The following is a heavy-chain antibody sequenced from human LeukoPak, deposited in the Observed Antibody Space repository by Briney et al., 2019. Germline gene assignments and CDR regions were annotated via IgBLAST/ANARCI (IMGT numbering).Heavy chain of an antibody. CDR3: ARGLYGYGHTFDY. V-gene: IGHV1-8*01. CDR1: GYTFTSYD. J-gene: IGHJ4*02. D-gene: IGHD5-12*01. CDR2: MNPNSGST. Sequence: ASVKVSCKASGYTFTSYDINWVRQATGQGLEWMGWMNPNSGSTGYAQKFQGRVTVTRSTSISTAYMELSSLRSEDTAVYYCARGLYGYGHTFDYWGQGTLVTVSS.